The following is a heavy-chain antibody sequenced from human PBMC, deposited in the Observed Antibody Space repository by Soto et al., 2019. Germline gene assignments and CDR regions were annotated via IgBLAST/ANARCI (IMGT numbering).Heavy chain of an antibody. D-gene: IGHD1-1*01. Sequence: SETLSLTCTVSGGSISSYYWSWIRQPPGKGLEWIGYIYYSGSTNYNPSLKSRVTISVDTSKNQFSLKLSSVTAADTAVYYCARGRDDARYYYYYMDVWGKGTTVTVSS. V-gene: IGHV4-59*08. CDR2: IYYSGST. J-gene: IGHJ6*03. CDR3: ARGRDDARYYYYYMDV. CDR1: GGSISSYY.